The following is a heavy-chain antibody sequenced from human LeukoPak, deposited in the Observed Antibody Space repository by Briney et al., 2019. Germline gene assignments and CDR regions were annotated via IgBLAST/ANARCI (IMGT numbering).Heavy chain of an antibody. CDR1: GFTFNNAW. D-gene: IGHD3-10*01. J-gene: IGHJ6*02. CDR3: SRFGELSYYYYYGMDV. Sequence: PGGSLRLSCAASGFTFNNAWMSWVRQAPGNRLEWVSYISSSGSTIYYADSVKGRFTISRDNAKNSLYLQMNSLRAEDTAVYYCSRFGELSYYYYYGMDVWGQGTTVTVSS. CDR2: ISSSGSTI. V-gene: IGHV3-48*03.